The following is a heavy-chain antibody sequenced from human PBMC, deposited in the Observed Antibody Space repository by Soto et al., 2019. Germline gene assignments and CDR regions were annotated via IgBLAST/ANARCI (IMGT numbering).Heavy chain of an antibody. J-gene: IGHJ6*02. CDR2: IIPIFGTA. D-gene: IGHD5-12*01. CDR3: ARDHFGWLRAPAGYYYGMDV. V-gene: IGHV1-69*13. Sequence: SVKVSCKASGGTFSSYAISWVRQAPGQGLEWMGGIIPIFGTANYAQKFQGRVTITADESTSTAYMELSSLRSEDTAVYYCARDHFGWLRAPAGYYYGMDVWGQGTTVTVS. CDR1: GGTFSSYA.